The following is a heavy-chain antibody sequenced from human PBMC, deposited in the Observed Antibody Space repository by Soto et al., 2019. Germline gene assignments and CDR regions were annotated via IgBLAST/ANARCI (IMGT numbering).Heavy chain of an antibody. CDR2: IYSGGST. V-gene: IGHV3-66*02. Sequence: GGSLRLSCAASGFTVSSNYMSWVRQAPGKGLEWVSVIYSGGSTYYADSVKGRFTISRDNSKNTLYLQMNSLRAEDTAVYYCARDGSQGSSWFDYWGQGTLVTVSS. CDR1: GFTVSSNY. CDR3: ARDGSQGSSWFDY. J-gene: IGHJ4*02. D-gene: IGHD6-13*01.